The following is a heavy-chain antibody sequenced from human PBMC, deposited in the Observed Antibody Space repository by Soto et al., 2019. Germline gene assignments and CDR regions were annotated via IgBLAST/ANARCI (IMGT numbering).Heavy chain of an antibody. CDR1: EFTFSNYG. Sequence: PGGSLRLSCTASEFTFSNYGMHWVRQAPSKGLEWVAVISYDGSEKYYADSVKGRFTISRDNSKNTLYVQMNSLRAEDTAVYYCANPSLDFGEPYYFDYWGQGTLVTVSS. CDR2: ISYDGSEK. D-gene: IGHD3-10*01. J-gene: IGHJ4*02. V-gene: IGHV3-30*18. CDR3: ANPSLDFGEPYYFDY.